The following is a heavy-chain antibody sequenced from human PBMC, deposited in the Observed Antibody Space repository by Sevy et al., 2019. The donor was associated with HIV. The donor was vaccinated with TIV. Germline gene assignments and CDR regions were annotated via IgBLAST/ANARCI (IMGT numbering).Heavy chain of an antibody. D-gene: IGHD3-22*01. V-gene: IGHV1-24*01. CDR3: ATDSVLLKGRYYDSSGYYLHY. J-gene: IGHJ4*02. CDR2: FDPEDGET. CDR1: GYIFTELS. Sequence: ASVKVSCKVSGYIFTELSMHWVRQAPGKGLEWMGGFDPEDGETIYAQRFQGRVTMTEDTSTDTAYMDLSSLRSEDTAVYYGATDSVLLKGRYYDSSGYYLHYWGQGTLVTVSS.